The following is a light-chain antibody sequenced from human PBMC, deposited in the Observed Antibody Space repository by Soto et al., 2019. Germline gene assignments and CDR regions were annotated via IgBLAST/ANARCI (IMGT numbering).Light chain of an antibody. CDR1: QGISTF. J-gene: IGKJ4*01. CDR2: AAS. Sequence: IQLTQSPSSLSASIGDRVTITCRAGQGISTFLAWYQQTPRKAPKLLIYAASTLQSGVPSRFSGSGSGTEFTLTISSLQPEDFATYYCQQLHSYPLTFGGGTKVEIK. CDR3: QQLHSYPLT. V-gene: IGKV1-9*01.